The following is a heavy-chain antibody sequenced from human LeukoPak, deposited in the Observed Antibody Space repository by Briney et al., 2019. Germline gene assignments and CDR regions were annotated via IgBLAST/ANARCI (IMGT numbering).Heavy chain of an antibody. Sequence: SETLSLTCTVSGGSISSGSYYWSWIRQPAGQGLEWIGRIYTSGSTNYNPSLKSRVTISVDTSKNQFSLKLSSVTAADTAVYYCARDRPAYYYDSSGYPWGQRTLVTVTS. CDR1: GGSISSGSYY. D-gene: IGHD3-22*01. CDR2: IYTSGST. J-gene: IGHJ5*02. CDR3: ARDRPAYYYDSSGYP. V-gene: IGHV4-61*02.